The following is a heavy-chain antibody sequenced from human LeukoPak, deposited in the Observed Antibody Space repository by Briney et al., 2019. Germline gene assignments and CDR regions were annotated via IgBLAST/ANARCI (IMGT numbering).Heavy chain of an antibody. V-gene: IGHV4-4*02. CDR3: ARSPPDYDILTGYYFIGYYFDY. CDR1: GGSISSSNW. Sequence: SETLSLTCAVSGGSISSSNWWSWVRQPPGKGLEWIGEIYHSGSTNYNPSLKSRVTISVDKSKNQFSLKLSSVTAADTAVYYCARSPPDYDILTGYYFIGYYFDYWGQGTLVTVSS. D-gene: IGHD3-9*01. CDR2: IYHSGST. J-gene: IGHJ4*02.